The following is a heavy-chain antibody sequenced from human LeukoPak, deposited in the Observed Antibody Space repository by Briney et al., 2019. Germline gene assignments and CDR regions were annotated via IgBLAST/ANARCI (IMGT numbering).Heavy chain of an antibody. CDR3: ARDLSPHGFDP. CDR1: GGSINSGDYY. CDR2: IYYSGNT. J-gene: IGHJ5*02. Sequence: SETLSLTCTVSGGSINSGDYYWSWIRQPPGKGLEWIGYIYYSGNTYYSPSLKSRVTISLDTSKNQFSRKLSSVTAADTAVYYCARDLSPHGFDPWGQGTLVTVSS. V-gene: IGHV4-30-4*01.